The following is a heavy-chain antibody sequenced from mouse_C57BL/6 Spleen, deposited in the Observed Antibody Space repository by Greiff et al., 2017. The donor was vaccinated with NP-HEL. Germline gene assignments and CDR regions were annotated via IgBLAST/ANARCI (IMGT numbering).Heavy chain of an antibody. CDR2: IWRGGST. CDR3: AKIRYGNYSYYYAMDY. V-gene: IGHV2-5*01. J-gene: IGHJ4*01. Sequence: QVQLQQSGPGLVQPSQSLSITCTVSGFSFTSYGVHWVRQSPGKGLEWLGVIWRGGSTDYNAAFMSRLSITKDNSKSQVFFKMNSLQADDTAIYYCAKIRYGNYSYYYAMDYWGQGTSVTVSS. D-gene: IGHD2-1*01. CDR1: GFSFTSYG.